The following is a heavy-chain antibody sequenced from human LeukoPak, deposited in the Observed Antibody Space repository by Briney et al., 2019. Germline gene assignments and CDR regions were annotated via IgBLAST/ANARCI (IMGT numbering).Heavy chain of an antibody. CDR2: IIPILGIA. D-gene: IGHD6-25*01. V-gene: IGHV1-69*04. CDR1: GGTFSSYA. CDR3: ARDPGYSSDDAFDI. J-gene: IGHJ3*02. Sequence: SVKVSCKASGGTFSSYAISWVRQAPGQGLEWMGRIIPILGIANYAQKFQGRVTITADKSTSTAYMELSSLRSEDTAGYYCARDPGYSSDDAFDIWGQGTMVTVSS.